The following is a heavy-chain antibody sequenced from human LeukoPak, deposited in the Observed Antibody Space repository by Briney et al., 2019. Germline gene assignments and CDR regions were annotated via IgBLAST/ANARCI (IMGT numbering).Heavy chain of an antibody. CDR3: TFLAAAGDY. D-gene: IGHD6-25*01. CDR1: GFTFSSYS. Sequence: PGGSLRLSCAASGFTFSSYSMNWVRQAPGKGLEWVSYISSSSSTIYYADSVKGRFTISRDNAKNSLYLQMNSLRAEDTAVYYCTFLAAAGDYWGQGTLVTVSS. J-gene: IGHJ4*02. V-gene: IGHV3-48*04. CDR2: ISSSSSTI.